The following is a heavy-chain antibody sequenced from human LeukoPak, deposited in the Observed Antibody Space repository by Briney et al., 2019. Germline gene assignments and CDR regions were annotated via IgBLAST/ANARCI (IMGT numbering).Heavy chain of an antibody. CDR3: AKDPGGYCSGGSCYGN. CDR2: ISGSGGST. J-gene: IGHJ4*02. Sequence: GGSLRLSCAASGFTFSSYAMSWVRQAPGKGLECVSAISGSGGSTYYADSVKGRFAISRDNSKNTLYLQMNSLRAEDTAVYYCAKDPGGYCSGGSCYGNWGQGTLVTVSS. CDR1: GFTFSSYA. D-gene: IGHD2-15*01. V-gene: IGHV3-23*01.